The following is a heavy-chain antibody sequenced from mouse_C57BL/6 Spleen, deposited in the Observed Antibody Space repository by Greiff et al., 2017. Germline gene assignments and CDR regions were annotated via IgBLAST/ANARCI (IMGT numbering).Heavy chain of an antibody. CDR1: GYTFTDYE. Sequence: QVQLQQSGAELVRPGASVTLSCKASGYTFTDYEMHWVKQTPVHGLEWIGAIDPETGGTAYNQKFKGKAILTADKSSSTAYMELRSLTAEDSAVYNCTSVHNGYSYANYFDYWGQGTTLTVAS. J-gene: IGHJ2*01. V-gene: IGHV1-15*01. CDR2: IDPETGGT. CDR3: TSVHNGYSYANYFDY. D-gene: IGHD2-3*01.